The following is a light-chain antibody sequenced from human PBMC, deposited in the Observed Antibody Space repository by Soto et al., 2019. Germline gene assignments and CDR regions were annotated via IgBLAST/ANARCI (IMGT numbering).Light chain of an antibody. V-gene: IGKV3-15*01. CDR1: QSIGST. CDR2: DAS. Sequence: EIVMTQSPATLSVSPGERATLSCRASQSIGSTLAWYQQKPGQTPRLLIYDASTRATGIPAMFSGIGSGTEFTLIISSLQSEDFAVYYCQHDKTFPLSFGGGPKVEI. CDR3: QHDKTFPLS. J-gene: IGKJ4*01.